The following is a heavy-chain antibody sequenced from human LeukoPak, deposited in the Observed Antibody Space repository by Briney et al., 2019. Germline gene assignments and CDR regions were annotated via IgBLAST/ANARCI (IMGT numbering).Heavy chain of an antibody. CDR1: GFTFSTYW. CDR2: INQDGSEK. D-gene: IGHD4-17*01. V-gene: IGHV3-7*01. J-gene: IGHJ6*03. Sequence: GGSLRLSCVASGFTFSTYWMSWVRQAPGKGLEWVANINQDGSEKSYMDSVKGRFTISRDNAKNSLYLQMNSLRAEDTAVYYCARGDGDYSYYYYMDVWGKGTTVTISS. CDR3: ARGDGDYSYYYYMDV.